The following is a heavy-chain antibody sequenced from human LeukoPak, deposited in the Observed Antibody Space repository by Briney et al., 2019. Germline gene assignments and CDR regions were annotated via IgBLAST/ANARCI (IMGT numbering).Heavy chain of an antibody. Sequence: GGSLRLSCAASGFTVSSNYMSWVRQAPGKGLEGVSVIYSGGSTYYADSVKGRYTISRDNSKNTLYLQMNSLRAEDTAVYYCARAYNSDYWGQGTLVTVSS. J-gene: IGHJ4*02. CDR1: GFTVSSNY. D-gene: IGHD5-24*01. CDR3: ARAYNSDY. CDR2: IYSGGST. V-gene: IGHV3-66*02.